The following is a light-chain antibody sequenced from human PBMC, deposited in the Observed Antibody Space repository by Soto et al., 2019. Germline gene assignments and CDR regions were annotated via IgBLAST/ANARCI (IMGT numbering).Light chain of an antibody. J-gene: IGKJ1*01. CDR3: QHYKTFSWT. CDR2: GAS. Sequence: DIPMTQPPSTLSASLGDRVTITCRASQSINNWLAWYQQKPGKAPKLLIYGASSLQSGVPSRFSGSGSGTHFTLTISSLQPDDFATYYCQHYKTFSWTFGQGTKVEIK. CDR1: QSINNW. V-gene: IGKV1-5*01.